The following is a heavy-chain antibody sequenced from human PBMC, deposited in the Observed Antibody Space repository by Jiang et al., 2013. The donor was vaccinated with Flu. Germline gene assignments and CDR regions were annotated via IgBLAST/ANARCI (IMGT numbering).Heavy chain of an antibody. CDR2: IYYSGST. J-gene: IGHJ6*02. V-gene: IGHV4-59*01. CDR1: GGSISSYY. D-gene: IGHD6-13*01. Sequence: PGLVKPSETLSLTCTVSGGSISSYYWSWIRQPPGKGLEWIGYIYYSGSTNYNPSLKSRVTISVDTSKNQFSLKLSSVTAADTAVYYCARDIGSSWYNYYGMDVWGQGTTVTVSS. CDR3: ARDIGSSWYNYYGMDV.